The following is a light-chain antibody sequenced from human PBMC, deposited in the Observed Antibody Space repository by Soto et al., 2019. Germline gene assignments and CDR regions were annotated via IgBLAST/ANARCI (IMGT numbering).Light chain of an antibody. V-gene: IGKV2-30*02. CDR1: QSLLHTDGNTY. CDR3: MQGTNWPPIT. CDR2: KVS. Sequence: DAVMTQSPLSLPVTLGQAASISCSSSQSLLHTDGNTYLSWYHQRPGQSPRRLIYKVSYRDSGVPERFSGSGSGTDFTLRISRVEAEDVGIYYCMQGTNWPPITFGQGTRLEIK. J-gene: IGKJ5*01.